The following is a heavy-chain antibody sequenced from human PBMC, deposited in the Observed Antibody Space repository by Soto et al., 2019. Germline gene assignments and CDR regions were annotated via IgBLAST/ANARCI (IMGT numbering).Heavy chain of an antibody. J-gene: IGHJ4*02. D-gene: IGHD6-13*01. CDR2: ISGSAGST. CDR1: GFTVSINA. Sequence: DVQVLESGGGLVQPGGSLRLSCAASGFTVSINAMTWGRQAPGKGLEWVSSISGSAGSTYYADSVKGRFIISRDNTKNTLFLQMNSLRAEDTAVYYCAKYSSSWFEDYWGQGTQVTVSS. V-gene: IGHV3-23*01. CDR3: AKYSSSWFEDY.